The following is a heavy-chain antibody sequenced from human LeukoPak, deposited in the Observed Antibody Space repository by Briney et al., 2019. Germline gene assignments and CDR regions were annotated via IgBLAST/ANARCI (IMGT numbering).Heavy chain of an antibody. CDR2: IYHSGST. CDR3: ATYCTNGVCYTSGRAFDY. D-gene: IGHD2-8*01. Sequence: SETLSLTCAVSGGSISSGGYSWSWIRQPPGKGLEWIGYIYHSGSTYYNPSLKSRVTISVDRSKNQFSLKLSSVTAADTAVYYCATYCTNGVCYTSGRAFDYWGQGTLVTVSS. CDR1: GGSISSGGYS. J-gene: IGHJ4*02. V-gene: IGHV4-30-2*01.